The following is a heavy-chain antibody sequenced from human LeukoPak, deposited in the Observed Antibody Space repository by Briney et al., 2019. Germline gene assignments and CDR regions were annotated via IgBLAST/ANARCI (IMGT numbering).Heavy chain of an antibody. CDR2: ILPDGSQK. CDR3: ARDYWWNYDY. V-gene: IGHV3-7*01. CDR1: DFTFDFYW. Sequence: GGSLRLSCVASDFTFDFYWMTWVRQAPGKGLEWLANILPDGSQKYYVDSVKGRFTISRDNSKNTIYLQMDSLRAEDTAIYYCARDYWWNYDYWGQGTLVTVSS. D-gene: IGHD1-7*01. J-gene: IGHJ4*02.